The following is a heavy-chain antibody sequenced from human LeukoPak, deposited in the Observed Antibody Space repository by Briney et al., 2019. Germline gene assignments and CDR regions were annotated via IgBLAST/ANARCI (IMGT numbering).Heavy chain of an antibody. V-gene: IGHV3-43D*03. Sequence: HPGGSLRLSCAASGFTFDDYAMHWVRHAPGKGLEWVSLISWDGGSTYYADSVKGRFTISRDNSKNSLYLQMNSLRAEDTALYYCAKDAMADGDEGFDYWGQGTLVTVSS. D-gene: IGHD3-10*01. CDR1: GFTFDDYA. J-gene: IGHJ4*02. CDR2: ISWDGGST. CDR3: AKDAMADGDEGFDY.